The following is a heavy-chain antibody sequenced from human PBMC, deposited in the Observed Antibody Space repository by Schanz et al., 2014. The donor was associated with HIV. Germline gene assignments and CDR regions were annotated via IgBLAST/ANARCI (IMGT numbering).Heavy chain of an antibody. V-gene: IGHV3-21*06. CDR2: ISGSSNKI. Sequence: EVQLVESGGDLILPGESLILSCAASGFLVSTRCMSWVRQAPGRGLEWVSSISGSSNKIYYAHSVKDRFIVSRDNAQNLVFLQLNSLRVEDTAVYFCARDGYNSLSRKDYYFDSWGQGTLVTVSS. D-gene: IGHD1-1*01. J-gene: IGHJ4*02. CDR3: ARDGYNSLSRKDYYFDS. CDR1: GFLVSTRC.